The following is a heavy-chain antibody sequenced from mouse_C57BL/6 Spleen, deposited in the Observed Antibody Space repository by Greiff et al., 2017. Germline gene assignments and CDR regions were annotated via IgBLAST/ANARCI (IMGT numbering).Heavy chain of an antibody. D-gene: IGHD2-3*01. J-gene: IGHJ4*01. CDR3: ARDQAIYDGYYDAMDY. CDR1: GYSITSGYY. V-gene: IGHV3-6*01. Sequence: DVHLVESGPGLVKPSQSLSLTCSVTGYSITSGYYWNWIRQFPGNKLEWMGYISYDGSNNYNPSLKNRISITRDTSKNQFFLKLNSVTTEDTATYYCARDQAIYDGYYDAMDYWGQGTSVTVSS. CDR2: ISYDGSN.